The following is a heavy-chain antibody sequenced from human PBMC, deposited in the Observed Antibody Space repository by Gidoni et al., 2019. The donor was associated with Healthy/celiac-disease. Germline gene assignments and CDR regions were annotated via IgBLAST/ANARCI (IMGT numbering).Heavy chain of an antibody. Sequence: EVQLVESGGGLVKPGGSLRLSCSASGFPFSSYSMNWVRQAPGKGLEWVSSISSSSSYIYYADSVKGRFTISRDNAKNSLYLQMNSLRAEDTAVYYCARDNYYDSSGYYYFDYWGQGTLVTVSS. CDR1: GFPFSSYS. CDR2: ISSSSSYI. D-gene: IGHD3-22*01. V-gene: IGHV3-21*01. J-gene: IGHJ4*02. CDR3: ARDNYYDSSGYYYFDY.